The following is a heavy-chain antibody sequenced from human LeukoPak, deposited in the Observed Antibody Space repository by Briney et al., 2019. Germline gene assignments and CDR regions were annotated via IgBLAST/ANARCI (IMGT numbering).Heavy chain of an antibody. Sequence: GGSLRLXCAASGFTVSSNYMSWVRQAPGKGLEWVSVIYSGGSTYYADSVKGRFTISRDNSKNTLYLQMNSLRAEDTAVYYCASTYSSGWYVGYWGQGTLVTVSS. CDR1: GFTVSSNY. CDR2: IYSGGST. V-gene: IGHV3-53*01. D-gene: IGHD6-19*01. CDR3: ASTYSSGWYVGY. J-gene: IGHJ4*02.